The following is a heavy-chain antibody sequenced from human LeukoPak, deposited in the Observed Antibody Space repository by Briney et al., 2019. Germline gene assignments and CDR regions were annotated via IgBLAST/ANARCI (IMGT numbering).Heavy chain of an antibody. J-gene: IGHJ6*03. D-gene: IGHD3-3*01. CDR3: ARLPRYDFWSGSNYMDV. CDR2: IYYSGST. V-gene: IGHV4-39*01. CDR1: GGSISSSSYY. Sequence: SETLSLTCTVSGGSISSSSYYWGWIRQPPGKGLEWIGSIYYSGSTYYNPSLKSRVTISVDTSKNQFSLKLSSVTAADTAVYYCARLPRYDFWSGSNYMDVWGEGTTVTVSS.